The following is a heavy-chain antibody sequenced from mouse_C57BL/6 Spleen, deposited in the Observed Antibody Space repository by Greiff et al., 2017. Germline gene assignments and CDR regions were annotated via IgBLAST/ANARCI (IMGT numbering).Heavy chain of an antibody. CDR3: ARGRWLLPY. D-gene: IGHD2-3*01. CDR1: GYTFTSYW. CDR2: IDPSDSYT. Sequence: QVQLQQPGAELVKPGASVKLSCKASGYTFTSYWMQWVKQRPGQGLEWIGEIDPSDSYTNYNQKFKGKATLTVDTSSSTAYMQLSSLTSEDSAVYYCARGRWLLPYWGQGTLVTVSA. V-gene: IGHV1-50*01. J-gene: IGHJ3*01.